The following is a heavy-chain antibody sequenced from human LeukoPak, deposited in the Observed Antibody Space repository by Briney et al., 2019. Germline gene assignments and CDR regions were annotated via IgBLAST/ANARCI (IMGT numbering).Heavy chain of an antibody. V-gene: IGHV1-69*05. CDR1: GGTFSSYA. CDR2: IIPIFGTA. J-gene: IGHJ3*02. Sequence: SVKVSCKASGGTFSSYAISWVRQAPGQGLEWMGRIIPIFGTANYAQKFQGRVTITTDESTSTAYMELSSLRSEDTAVYYCARDRTSMGAFDIWGQGTMVTVSS. CDR3: ARDRTSMGAFDI.